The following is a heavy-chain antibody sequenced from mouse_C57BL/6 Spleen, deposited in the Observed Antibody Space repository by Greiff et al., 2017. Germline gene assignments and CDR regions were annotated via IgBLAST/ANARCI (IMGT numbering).Heavy chain of an antibody. J-gene: IGHJ4*01. CDR2: ISYDGSN. CDR3: ARETYYGYAMDY. CDR1: GYSITSGYY. V-gene: IGHV3-6*01. Sequence: EVQLQESGPGLVKPSQSLSLTCSVTGYSITSGYYWNWIRQFPGNKLEWMGYISYDGSNNYNPSLKNRISITRDTSKNQFFLKLNSVTTEDTATYYCARETYYGYAMDYWGQGTSVPFSS. D-gene: IGHD1-1*01.